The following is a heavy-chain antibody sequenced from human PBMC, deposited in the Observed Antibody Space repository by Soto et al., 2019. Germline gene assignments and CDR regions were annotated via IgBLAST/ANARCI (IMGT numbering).Heavy chain of an antibody. CDR3: ARSAQDIILVPTAIGSLDY. CDR2: IIPIFGTA. D-gene: IGHD2-2*01. J-gene: IGHJ4*02. CDR1: GGTFYNYA. Sequence: SVKVSCKASGGTFYNYAISWVRQAPGQGLEWMGGIIPIFGTANYAQKFQGRVTITADESTSTAYMEMSSLRSDDTAVYYCARSAQDIILVPTAIGSLDYWGQGTLVTVPQ. V-gene: IGHV1-69*13.